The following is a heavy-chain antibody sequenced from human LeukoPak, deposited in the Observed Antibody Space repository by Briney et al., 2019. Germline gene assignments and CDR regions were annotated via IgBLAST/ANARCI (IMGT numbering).Heavy chain of an antibody. Sequence: ESGPTLVNPTQTLTLTCTFSGFSLSTSGVGVGWIRQPPGKALEWLARIDWDDDKYYSTSLKTRLTISKDTSKNQVVLTMTNMDPVDTATYYCARINVVVADYWGQGTLVTVSS. V-gene: IGHV2-70*11. CDR1: GFSLSTSGVG. CDR3: ARINVVVADY. D-gene: IGHD2-21*01. CDR2: IDWDDDK. J-gene: IGHJ4*02.